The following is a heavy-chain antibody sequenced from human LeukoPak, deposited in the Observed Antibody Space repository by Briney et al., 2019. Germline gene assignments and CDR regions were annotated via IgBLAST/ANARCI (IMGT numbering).Heavy chain of an antibody. CDR3: ARGHDFWSGRDY. CDR1: GYTFTSYD. Sequence: ASVKVSCKASGYTFTSYDINWVRQATGQGLEWMGWMNPNSGNTGYAQKFQGRVTMTRDTSTSTVYMELSSLRSEDTAVYYCARGHDFWSGRDYWGQGTLVTVSS. D-gene: IGHD3-3*01. CDR2: MNPNSGNT. V-gene: IGHV1-8*01. J-gene: IGHJ4*02.